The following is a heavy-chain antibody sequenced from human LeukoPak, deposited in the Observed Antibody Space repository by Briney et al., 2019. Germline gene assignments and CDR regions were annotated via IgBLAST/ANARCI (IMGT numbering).Heavy chain of an antibody. Sequence: GGSLRLSCAVSGFTFSRYWMDWVRQAPGKGLEWVAKIKEDGSEKNYVDSVKGRFTTSRDNALNSVFLQMDSLRVEDTALYFCARGLIGTGGIDFWGQGTLVTVSS. J-gene: IGHJ4*02. CDR3: ARGLIGTGGIDF. V-gene: IGHV3-7*01. D-gene: IGHD1/OR15-1a*01. CDR2: IKEDGSEK. CDR1: GFTFSRYW.